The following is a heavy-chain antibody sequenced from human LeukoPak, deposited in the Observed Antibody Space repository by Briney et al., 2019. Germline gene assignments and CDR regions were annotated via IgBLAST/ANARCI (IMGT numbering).Heavy chain of an antibody. CDR1: GGSISSGDYY. CDR3: ARASGGAAVGLDY. CDR2: IYYSGST. Sequence: SQTLSLTCTVSGGSISSGDYYWSWIRQPPGKGLEWIGYIYYSGSTYYNPSLKSRVTISVDTSKNQFSLKLSSVTAADTAVYYCARASGGAAVGLDYWGQGTLVTVSS. J-gene: IGHJ4*02. V-gene: IGHV4-30-4*01. D-gene: IGHD6-13*01.